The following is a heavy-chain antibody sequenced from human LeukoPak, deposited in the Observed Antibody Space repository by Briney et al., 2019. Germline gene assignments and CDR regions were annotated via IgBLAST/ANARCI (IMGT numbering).Heavy chain of an antibody. CDR2: ISYSGGTA. J-gene: IGHJ4*02. V-gene: IGHV3-23*01. Sequence: GGSLRLSCASSGFTFTSYAVSWVRQAPGKGLEWVSTISYSGGTAYHTDSVKGRFTISRDISKNTVYLQMNSLKAEDTAVYYCAKDGVVRGLGPYYFDSWGQGSLVTVSS. CDR3: AKDGVVRGLGPYYFDS. D-gene: IGHD3-10*01. CDR1: GFTFTSYA.